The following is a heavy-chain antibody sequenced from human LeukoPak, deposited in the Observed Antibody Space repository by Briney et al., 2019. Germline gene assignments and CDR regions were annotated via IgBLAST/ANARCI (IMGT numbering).Heavy chain of an antibody. CDR3: AAHQGYCSGGGCGPY. V-gene: IGHV3-30*02. Sequence: GWSLRLSCAASGCTFSTFGMHGVRQAPGKGLDGVAFIGNDGSNKYYVDSVKGRFTISRHNSKNTLYLQMNNLIAEDAAVYHCAAHQGYCSGGGCGPYWGQGTQVPVPS. D-gene: IGHD2-15*01. CDR1: GCTFSTFG. J-gene: IGHJ4*02. CDR2: IGNDGSNK.